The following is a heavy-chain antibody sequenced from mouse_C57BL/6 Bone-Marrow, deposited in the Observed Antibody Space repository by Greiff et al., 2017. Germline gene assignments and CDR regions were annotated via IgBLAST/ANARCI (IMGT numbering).Heavy chain of an antibody. V-gene: IGHV5-15*01. CDR2: ISNLAYSI. D-gene: IGHD2-2*01. CDR1: GFTFSDYG. J-gene: IGHJ4*01. Sequence: EVKLMESGGGLVQPGGSLKLSCAASGFTFSDYGMAWVRQAPRKGPEWVAFISNLAYSIYDADTVTGRFTISRENAKNTLYLEMSSLRSEDTAMYYGASQGFWLHYYAMDYWGQGTSVTVSS. CDR3: ASQGFWLHYYAMDY.